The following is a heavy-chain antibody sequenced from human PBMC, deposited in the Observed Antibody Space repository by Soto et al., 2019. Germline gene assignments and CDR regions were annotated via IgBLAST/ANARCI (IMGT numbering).Heavy chain of an antibody. CDR2: INHSGST. Sequence: QVQLQQWGAGLLKPSETLSLTRAVYGGSFSGYYWSWIRQPPGKGLEWIGEINHSGSTNYNPSLKSRVTISVDTSKNQFSLKLSSVTAADTTVYYCARAMGAFDIWGQGTMVTVSS. CDR1: GGSFSGYY. J-gene: IGHJ3*02. V-gene: IGHV4-34*01. CDR3: ARAMGAFDI.